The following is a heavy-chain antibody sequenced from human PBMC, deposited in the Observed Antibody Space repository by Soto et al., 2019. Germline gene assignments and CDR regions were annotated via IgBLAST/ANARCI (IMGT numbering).Heavy chain of an antibody. V-gene: IGHV1-69*02. CDR1: GGTFSSYT. D-gene: IGHD5-18*01. CDR3: ASEWIQLWPQYNWFDP. Sequence: GASVKVSCKASGGTFSSYTISWVRQAPGQGLEWMGRIIPILGIANYAQKFQGRVTITADKSTSTAYMELSSLRSEDTAVYYCASEWIQLWPQYNWFDPWGQGTLVTVSS. J-gene: IGHJ5*02. CDR2: IIPILGIA.